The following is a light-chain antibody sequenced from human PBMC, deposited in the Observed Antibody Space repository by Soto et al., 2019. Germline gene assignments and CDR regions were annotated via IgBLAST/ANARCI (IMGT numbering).Light chain of an antibody. CDR2: QDS. J-gene: IGLJ2*01. CDR3: QAWGSSTGV. Sequence: SYELTQPPSVSVSPGQTASITCSGDKLGDKYACWYQQKPGQSPVLVIYQDSKRPTGLPERFSGSSSGNTAPLTIRGTQAMDEADYFCQAWGSSTGVFGGGTKLTVL. V-gene: IGLV3-1*01. CDR1: KLGDKY.